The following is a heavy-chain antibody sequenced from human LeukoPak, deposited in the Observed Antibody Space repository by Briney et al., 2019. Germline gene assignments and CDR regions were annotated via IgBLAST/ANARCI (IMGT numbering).Heavy chain of an antibody. V-gene: IGHV3-7*01. D-gene: IGHD3-10*01. CDR2: IKQHGSEI. CDR1: GFTFSSYG. J-gene: IGHJ4*02. Sequence: PGGSLRLSCAASGFTFSSYGMHWVRRAPGKGLEWVALIKQHGSEIYYADSVKGRFTISRDDAANSLYLQMHSLRAEDTAVYYCATDRGTYWGQGTLVTVSS. CDR3: ATDRGTY.